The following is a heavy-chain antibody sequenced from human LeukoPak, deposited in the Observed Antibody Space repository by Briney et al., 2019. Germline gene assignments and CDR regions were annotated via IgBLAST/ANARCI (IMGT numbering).Heavy chain of an antibody. Sequence: GGSLRLSCAASGFTLTNYWMHWVRQAPGMGLVWVSRLPPDELGIIYADSVKGRFTVSRDNAKNTVYLQMNNLRVDDTAMYYCVGTIASRGSEYWGQGALVTVSS. D-gene: IGHD6-6*01. CDR1: GFTLTNYW. V-gene: IGHV3-74*01. CDR3: VGTIASRGSEY. J-gene: IGHJ4*02. CDR2: LPPDELGI.